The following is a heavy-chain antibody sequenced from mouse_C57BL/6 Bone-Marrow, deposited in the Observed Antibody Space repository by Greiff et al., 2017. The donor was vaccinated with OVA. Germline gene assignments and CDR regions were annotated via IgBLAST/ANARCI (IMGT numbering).Heavy chain of an antibody. CDR2: IDHDNGDT. CDR1: GFTIKDDY. V-gene: IGHV14-4*01. J-gene: IGHJ2*01. D-gene: IGHD3-3*01. CDR3: TIGRGDY. Sequence: VQLKQSGAELVRPGASVKLSCTASGFTIKDDYMHWVKQSPEQGLEWIGWIDHDNGDTEYASKFQGKTTITADTSSNTAYLQLSSLTSEDTAVYYCTIGRGDYWGRGTTLTVSS.